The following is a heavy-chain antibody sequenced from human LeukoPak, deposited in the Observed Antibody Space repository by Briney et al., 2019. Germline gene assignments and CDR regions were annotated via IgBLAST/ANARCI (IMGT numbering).Heavy chain of an antibody. CDR1: GGSISSSSYY. D-gene: IGHD3-10*01. V-gene: IGHV4-39*01. CDR2: IYYSGST. CDR3: ARSITMVRGVILPHFDY. J-gene: IGHJ4*02. Sequence: SETLSLTCTVSGGSISSSSYYWGWIRQPPGKGLEWIGSIYYSGSTYYNPSLKSRVTISVDTSKNQFSLKLSSVTAADTAVYYCARSITMVRGVILPHFDYWGQGTLVTVSS.